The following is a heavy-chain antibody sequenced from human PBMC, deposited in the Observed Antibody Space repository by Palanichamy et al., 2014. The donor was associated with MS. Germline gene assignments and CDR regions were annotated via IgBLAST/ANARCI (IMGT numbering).Heavy chain of an antibody. J-gene: IGHJ4*02. V-gene: IGHV3-48*01. D-gene: IGHD1-26*01. CDR2: ISHSGSHI. CDR1: GFTLSSYT. CDR3: ARGSLDRWEVLDD. Sequence: DVQLVESGGGLLQPGGSLRLPCAASGFTLSSYTMNWVRQAPGKGLEWVSYISHSGSHILYADSVRGRFIISRDNAKNSLYLQMNSLRAEDTAVYYCARGSLDRWEVLDDWGQGTLVTVSS.